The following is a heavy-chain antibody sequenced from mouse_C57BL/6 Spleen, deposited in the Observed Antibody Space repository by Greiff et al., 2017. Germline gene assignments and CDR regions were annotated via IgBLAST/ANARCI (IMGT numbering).Heavy chain of an antibody. J-gene: IGHJ2*01. V-gene: IGHV1-50*01. CDR3: ARPDISGYDFDY. CDR1: GYTFTSYW. CDR2: IDPSDSYT. Sequence: QVQLQQPGAELVKPGASVKLSCKASGYTFTSYWMQWVKQRPGQGLEWIGEIDPSDSYTNYNQKFKGKATLTVDTSSSTAYMQLSSLTSEDSAVYYCARPDISGYDFDYWGQGTTLTVSS. D-gene: IGHD3-2*02.